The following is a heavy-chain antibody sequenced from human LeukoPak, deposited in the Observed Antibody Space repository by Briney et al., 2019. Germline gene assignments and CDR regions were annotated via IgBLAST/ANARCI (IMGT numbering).Heavy chain of an antibody. CDR1: GFIFSNYG. J-gene: IGHJ4*02. CDR3: AKGHADSSGYYYFDS. CDR2: IRGNADTT. D-gene: IGHD3-22*01. V-gene: IGHV3-23*01. Sequence: GGTLRLSCAASGFIFSNYGMSWVRQAPGKGLEWVSGIRGNADTTYYADSVKGRFSIFRDNSKNMLYLQMNSLRVEDTAVYYCAKGHADSSGYYYFDSWGQGTLVTVPS.